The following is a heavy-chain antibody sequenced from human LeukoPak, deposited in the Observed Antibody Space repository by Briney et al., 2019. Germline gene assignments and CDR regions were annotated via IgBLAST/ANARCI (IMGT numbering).Heavy chain of an antibody. D-gene: IGHD3-10*01. V-gene: IGHV3-23*01. CDR3: AKDYLHYYGSGSLPDY. J-gene: IGHJ4*02. Sequence: GGSLRLSCAASGFTFSNYAMSWVRQAPGKGLEWVSSLSDSGGSTYYADSVKGRFTISRDNSKNTLYLQMNSLRAEDTAVYYCAKDYLHYYGSGSLPDYWGQGTLVTVSS. CDR1: GFTFSNYA. CDR2: LSDSGGST.